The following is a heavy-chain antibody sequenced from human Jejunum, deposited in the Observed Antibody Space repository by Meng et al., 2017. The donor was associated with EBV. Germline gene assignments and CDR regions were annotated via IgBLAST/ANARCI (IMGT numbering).Heavy chain of an antibody. CDR3: ARGVAAGFDY. CDR2: MSPNSGNT. J-gene: IGHJ4*02. D-gene: IGHD6-13*01. CDR1: GYTFTSYD. V-gene: IGHV1-8*02. Sequence: QVQLVLSGAEVKRPGAAVKVSCKASGYTFTSYDINWVRQATGQGPEWMGWMSPNSGNTGYAQKFQGRVTMTRDTSISTAYMELSSLRSEDTAVYYCARGVAAGFDYWGQGTLVTASS.